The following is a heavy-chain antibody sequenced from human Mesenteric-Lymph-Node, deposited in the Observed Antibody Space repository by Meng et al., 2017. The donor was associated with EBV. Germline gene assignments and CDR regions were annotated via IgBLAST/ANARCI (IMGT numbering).Heavy chain of an antibody. V-gene: IGHV1-69*01. CDR2: IIHIFGTA. J-gene: IGHJ4*02. CDR1: GGTFSSYA. Sequence: QLQLVRSGAEKNTPGLSVKGSCKAAGGTFSSYAISWVRQAPGKGLEWMGGIIHIFGTANYAQKFQGRVTITADESTSTAYMELSILRSEDTAVYYCARRYYYGSGSYWGLDYWGQGTLVTVSS. D-gene: IGHD3-10*01. CDR3: ARRYYYGSGSYWGLDY.